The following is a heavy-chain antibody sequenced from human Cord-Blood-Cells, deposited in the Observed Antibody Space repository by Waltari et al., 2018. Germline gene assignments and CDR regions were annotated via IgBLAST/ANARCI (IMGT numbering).Heavy chain of an antibody. D-gene: IGHD3-3*01. CDR3: ARSRTYYDFWSGYGY. CDR2: INPNSGGT. Sequence: QVQLVQSGAEVKKPGASVKVSCQASGYTFTGYYMHWLRQAPGQGLEWMGWINPNSGGTNYAQKFQGRVTMTRDTSISTAYMELSRLRSDDTAVYYCARSRTYYDFWSGYGYWGQGTLVTVSS. J-gene: IGHJ4*02. V-gene: IGHV1-2*02. CDR1: GYTFTGYY.